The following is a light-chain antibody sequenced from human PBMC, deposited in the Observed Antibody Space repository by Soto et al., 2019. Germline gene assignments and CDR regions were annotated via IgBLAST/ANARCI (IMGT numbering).Light chain of an antibody. Sequence: QSVLTQPPSVSGAPGQRVTISCSGSSFNIGAGYDVHWYQQLPGTAPKLLIYGNNNRPSGVPDRFSGSKSGPSASLAITGLQAEDEADYYCQSYDSRLSGSVFGGGTKLTVL. CDR3: QSYDSRLSGSV. CDR2: GNN. V-gene: IGLV1-40*01. CDR1: SFNIGAGYD. J-gene: IGLJ2*01.